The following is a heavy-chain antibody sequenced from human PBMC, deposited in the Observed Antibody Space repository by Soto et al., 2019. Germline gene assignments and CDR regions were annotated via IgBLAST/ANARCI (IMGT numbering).Heavy chain of an antibody. V-gene: IGHV3-21*01. CDR2: ITSTGSYI. J-gene: IGHJ4*02. D-gene: IGHD6-13*01. CDR3: ARDPPYSSSWSYFDY. CDR1: GFTFSDYS. Sequence: EVQLVESGGGLVKPGGSLRVSCAASGFTFSDYSMNWVHQAPGKGLEWLSSITSTGSYIYYADSVKGRFTISRDNAGSSLFLQMNSLRAEDTAMYYCARDPPYSSSWSYFDYWGQGTLVTVSS.